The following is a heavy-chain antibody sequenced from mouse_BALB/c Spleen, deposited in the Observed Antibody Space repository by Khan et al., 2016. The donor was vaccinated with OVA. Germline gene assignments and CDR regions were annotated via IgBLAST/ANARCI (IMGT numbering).Heavy chain of an antibody. D-gene: IGHD1-1*01. J-gene: IGHJ2*01. CDR2: ISYSGVT. V-gene: IGHV3-2*02. CDR1: GYSFTSGYA. Sequence: DVKLQESGPGLVKPSQSLSLTCTVTGYSFTSGYAWNWIRQFPGNKLEWMGYISYSGVTSYTPSLKSRISITRDTSKNQVYLQLNSVTTEDTATYYCARGNYYGYYFDYWGQGTTLTVSS. CDR3: ARGNYYGYYFDY.